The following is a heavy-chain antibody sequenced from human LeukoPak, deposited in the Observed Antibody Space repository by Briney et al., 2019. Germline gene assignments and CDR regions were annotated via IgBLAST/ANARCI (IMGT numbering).Heavy chain of an antibody. Sequence: PSETLSLTCAVSGYSFSSDYNWAWIRQPPGKGLEWIGSIYHTGTTYYNPSLKGRVTMSIDTSKNQFSLTLRSMTAADTAVYFCAREEKGTSDYWGQGTLVTVSS. CDR2: IYHTGTT. CDR3: AREEKGTSDY. J-gene: IGHJ4*02. V-gene: IGHV4-38-2*02. CDR1: GYSFSSDYN.